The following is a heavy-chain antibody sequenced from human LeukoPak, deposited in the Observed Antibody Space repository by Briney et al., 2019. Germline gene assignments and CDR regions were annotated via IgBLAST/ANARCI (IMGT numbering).Heavy chain of an antibody. CDR2: ISYDGSNK. D-gene: IGHD6-13*01. V-gene: IGHV3-30*04. CDR1: GFTFSSYA. J-gene: IGHJ5*02. CDR3: ARTAAAGTAWFDP. Sequence: PGRSLRLSCAASGFTFSSYAMHWVRQAPGKGLEWVAVISYDGSNKYYADSVKGRFTISRDNSKNTLYLQMNSLRAEDTAVYYCARTAAAGTAWFDPWGQGTLVTVSS.